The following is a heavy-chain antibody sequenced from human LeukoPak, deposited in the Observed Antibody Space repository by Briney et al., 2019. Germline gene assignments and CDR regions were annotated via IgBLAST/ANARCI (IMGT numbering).Heavy chain of an antibody. J-gene: IGHJ5*02. CDR1: GGSISITGIS. V-gene: IGHV4-30-2*01. Sequence: PSQTLSLTCTVSGGSISITGISWNWVRQPPGKGLEWIGCVYHSGSTYLNPSLKSRVTISVDTSKNQFSLKLSSVTAADTAVYYCARYSSSWRWFDPWGQGTLVTVSS. CDR3: ARYSSSWRWFDP. CDR2: VYHSGST. D-gene: IGHD6-13*01.